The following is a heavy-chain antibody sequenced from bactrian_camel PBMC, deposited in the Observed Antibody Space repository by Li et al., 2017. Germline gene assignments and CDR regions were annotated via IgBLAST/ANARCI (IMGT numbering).Heavy chain of an antibody. Sequence: VQLVESGGGSVQPGGSLRLSCTVSGFTSISCGMDRHRQAYGKEHEFVSSISTGVVSTPYADSVKGRFTISGDNAKNTVYLQMNSLKSEDTALYYSATDLLGGSWYDLYTDQSLGFGYWGQGTQVTVS. CDR1: GFTSISCG. D-gene: IGHD6*01. V-gene: IGHV3S1*01. J-gene: IGHJ6*01. CDR2: ISTGVVST. CDR3: ATDLLGGSWYDLYTDQSLGFGY.